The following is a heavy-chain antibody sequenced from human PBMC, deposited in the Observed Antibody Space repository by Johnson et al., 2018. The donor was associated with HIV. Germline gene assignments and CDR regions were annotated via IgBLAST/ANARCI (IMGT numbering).Heavy chain of an antibody. D-gene: IGHD3-3*01. CDR2: IRYDGSNK. CDR3: AKGRIFGVVMEAFDI. Sequence: QMQLVESGGGVVQPGGSLRLSCAASGFTFSSYGMHWVRQAPGKGLEWVAFIRYDGSNKYYADSVKGRFTISRDNSKNTLYLQMNSLRAEDTAVYYCAKGRIFGVVMEAFDIWGQGTMVTVSS. V-gene: IGHV3-30*02. J-gene: IGHJ3*02. CDR1: GFTFSSYG.